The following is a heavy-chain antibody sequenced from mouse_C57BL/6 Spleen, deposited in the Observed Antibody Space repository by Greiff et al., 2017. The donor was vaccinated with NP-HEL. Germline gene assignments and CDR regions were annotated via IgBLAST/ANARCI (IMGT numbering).Heavy chain of an antibody. CDR2: IDPSDSYT. J-gene: IGHJ3*01. V-gene: IGHV1-50*01. CDR1: GYTFTSYW. CDR3: ARRGDA. Sequence: QVQLQQPGAELVKPGASVKLSCKASGYTFTSYWMQWVKQRPGQGLEWIGEIDPSDSYTNYNQKFKGKATLTVDTSSSTAYMQLSSLTSEDSAVYYCARRGDAWGQGTLVTVSA.